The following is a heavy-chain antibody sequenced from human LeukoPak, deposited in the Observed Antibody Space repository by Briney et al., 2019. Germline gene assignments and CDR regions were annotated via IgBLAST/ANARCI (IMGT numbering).Heavy chain of an antibody. CDR2: ISYDGSNK. CDR3: AKDAHGDYRFSYYFDY. CDR1: GFTFSSYG. V-gene: IGHV3-30*18. J-gene: IGHJ4*02. D-gene: IGHD4-17*01. Sequence: GGSLRLSCAASGFTFSSYGMHWVRRAPGKGLEWVAVISYDGSNKYYADSVKGRFSISRDNSKNTLYLQMNSLRAEDTAVYYFAKDAHGDYRFSYYFDYWGQGTLVTVSS.